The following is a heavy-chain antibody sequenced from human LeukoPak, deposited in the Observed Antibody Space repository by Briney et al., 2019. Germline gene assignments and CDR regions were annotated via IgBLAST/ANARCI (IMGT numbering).Heavy chain of an antibody. CDR1: GFTFSSNG. J-gene: IGHJ4*02. CDR2: IRYDGSNE. D-gene: IGHD5-12*01. V-gene: IGHV3-30*02. CDR3: AKTGYSGSAYGAWYFDY. Sequence: GGSLRLSCATSGFTFSSNGLHWVRQAPGKGLEWVAFIRYDGSNEYYADPVKGRFTISRDNSKNTLYLQMNSLRTEDTAVYYCAKTGYSGSAYGAWYFDYWGQGTLVRVSS.